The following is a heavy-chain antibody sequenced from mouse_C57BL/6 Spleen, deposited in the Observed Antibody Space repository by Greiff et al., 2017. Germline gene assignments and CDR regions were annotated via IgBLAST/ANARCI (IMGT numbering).Heavy chain of an antibody. CDR3: ARADYYGSSYAMDY. D-gene: IGHD1-1*01. CDR1: GYSITSGYY. J-gene: IGHJ4*01. CDR2: ISYDGSN. Sequence: EVQLQESGPGLVKPSQSLSLTCSVTGYSITSGYYWNWIRQFPGNKLEWMGYISYDGSNNYNPSLKNRISITRDTSKNQFFLKLNSVTTEDTATYYWARADYYGSSYAMDYWGQGTSVTVSS. V-gene: IGHV3-6*01.